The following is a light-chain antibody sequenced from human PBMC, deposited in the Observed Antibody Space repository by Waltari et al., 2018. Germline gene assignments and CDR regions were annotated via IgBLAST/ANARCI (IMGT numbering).Light chain of an antibody. J-gene: IGLJ2*01. CDR1: SNDVGGYNH. CDR3: AVWDSDLNALL. CDR2: DVF. Sequence: QSALTQPRSVSGSPGQSVTFSCTGTSNDVGGYNHVSWYQQSPGKAPKLMIYDVFNRPSGVPDRFSGSKSGNTASLTISGLQADDEADYYCAVWDSDLNALLFGGGTALTVL. V-gene: IGLV2-11*01.